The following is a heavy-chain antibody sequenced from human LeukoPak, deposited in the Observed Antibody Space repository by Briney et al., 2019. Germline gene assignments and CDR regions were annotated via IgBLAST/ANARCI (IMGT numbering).Heavy chain of an antibody. CDR1: GYTFTSYD. D-gene: IGHD5-12*01. Sequence: ASVKVSCKASGYTFTSYDTNWVRQATGQGLEWMGWMDPNSGKTGYAQKFQGRVTMTRNTSISTAYMELSSLTSEDTAVYFCTRGRRYSGYDRGDYWGQGTLITISS. CDR2: MDPNSGKT. V-gene: IGHV1-8*02. CDR3: TRGRRYSGYDRGDY. J-gene: IGHJ4*02.